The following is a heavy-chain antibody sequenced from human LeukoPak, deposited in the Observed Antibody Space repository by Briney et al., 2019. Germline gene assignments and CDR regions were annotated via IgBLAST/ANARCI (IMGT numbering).Heavy chain of an antibody. J-gene: IGHJ4*02. Sequence: SETLSLTCTVSGGSISSYYWSWIRQPPGKGLEWIGYIYYSGSTNYNPSLKRRVTISVDTSKNQFSLKLSSVTAADTAVYYCAGGDFHVDYWGQGTLVTVSS. CDR1: GGSISSYY. V-gene: IGHV4-59*01. D-gene: IGHD3-3*01. CDR2: IYYSGST. CDR3: AGGDFHVDY.